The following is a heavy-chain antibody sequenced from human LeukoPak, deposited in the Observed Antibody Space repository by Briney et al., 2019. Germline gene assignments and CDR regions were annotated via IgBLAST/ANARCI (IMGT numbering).Heavy chain of an antibody. CDR1: GYTFTTHY. CDR2: INPSGTTK. J-gene: IGHJ5*02. V-gene: IGHV1-46*01. CDR3: ARDNSVGDYAWWFDP. D-gene: IGHD1-26*01. Sequence: GASVKVSCKASGYTFTTHYMHWVRQAPGQGLEWMGLINPSGTTKNYAQKFRGRVTMTRDLSTSTDYMELSSLRSDDTAVYFCARDNSVGDYAWWFDPWGQGTLVTVSS.